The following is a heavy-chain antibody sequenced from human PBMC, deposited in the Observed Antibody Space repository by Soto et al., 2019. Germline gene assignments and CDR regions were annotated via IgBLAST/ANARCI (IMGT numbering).Heavy chain of an antibody. CDR2: ISYDGSNK. CDR1: GFTFSSYA. CDR3: ARAFPLDN. V-gene: IGHV3-30-3*01. J-gene: IGHJ4*02. Sequence: QVQLVESGGGVVQPGRSLRLSCAASGFTFSSYAMHWVRQAPGKGLERVAVISYDGSNKYYADSVKGRFTISRDNSKNTLYLQMNSLGAEDTAVYYCARAFPLDNWGQGTLVTVSS. D-gene: IGHD3-3*02.